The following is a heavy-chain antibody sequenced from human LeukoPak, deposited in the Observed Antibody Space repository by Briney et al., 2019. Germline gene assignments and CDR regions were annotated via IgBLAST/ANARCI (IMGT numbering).Heavy chain of an antibody. CDR3: GRAAAVAGTRNDAFDI. CDR1: GYTFTGYY. CDR2: INPNSGGN. Sequence: ASVPVSCQASGYTFTGYYMHGLRQAAGQGLEWMGWINPNSGGNNHAQKFQGRVTMTRNTYISTAYMELSRRRSDDTAVYYCGRAAAVAGTRNDAFDIWVQGRMVTVSS. J-gene: IGHJ3*02. D-gene: IGHD6-19*01. V-gene: IGHV1-2*02.